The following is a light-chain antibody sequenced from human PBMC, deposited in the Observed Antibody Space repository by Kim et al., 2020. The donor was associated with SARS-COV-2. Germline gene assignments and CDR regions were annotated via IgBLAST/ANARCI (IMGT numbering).Light chain of an antibody. CDR1: HDVSSSY. CDR2: GAS. J-gene: IGKJ1*01. CDR3: QQDYNLPT. V-gene: IGKV3D-7*01. Sequence: GERVPASCRASHDVSSSYLTWYQQKHGQAPRLLIDGASTRATGIPARFSGSGSGTDFTLTISSLQPEDFAVYYCQQDYNLPTFGQGTKVDIK.